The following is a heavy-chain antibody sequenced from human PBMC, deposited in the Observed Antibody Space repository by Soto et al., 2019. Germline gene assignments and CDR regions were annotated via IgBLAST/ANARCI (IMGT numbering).Heavy chain of an antibody. Sequence: EVQLVESGGDLVQPGRSLRLSCAASGFTFDDYAMHLVRQAPGKGLEWVSGISWNRGSLGYAESVKGRFTISRDNAKNSLYLQMNSLRAEDTALYYCAKDKGGAVTGVDYWGQGTLVTVSS. V-gene: IGHV3-9*01. D-gene: IGHD4-17*01. CDR3: AKDKGGAVTGVDY. J-gene: IGHJ4*02. CDR2: ISWNRGSL. CDR1: GFTFDDYA.